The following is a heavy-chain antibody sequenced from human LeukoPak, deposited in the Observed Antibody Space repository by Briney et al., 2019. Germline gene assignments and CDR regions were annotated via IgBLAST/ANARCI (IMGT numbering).Heavy chain of an antibody. CDR3: AKVVAAYCSSTSCYAPYYFDY. CDR2: IYSGGNT. Sequence: PGGSLRLSCAASGLTVSSNCMSWVRQAPGKGLEWVSFIYSGGNTYYADSVKGRFTISRDNSKNTLYLQMNSLRAEDTAVYYCAKVVAAYCSSTSCYAPYYFDYWGQGTLVTVSS. V-gene: IGHV3-53*01. J-gene: IGHJ4*02. CDR1: GLTVSSNC. D-gene: IGHD2-2*01.